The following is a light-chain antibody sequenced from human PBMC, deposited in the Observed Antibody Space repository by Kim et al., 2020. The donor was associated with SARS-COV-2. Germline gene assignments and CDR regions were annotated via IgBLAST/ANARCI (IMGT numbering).Light chain of an antibody. CDR3: QAWDSSTVV. CDR1: QLGDKY. V-gene: IGLV3-1*01. Sequence: SVAPGQTASITCSGDQLGDKYGCWYQQKPGQSPVLLIYQDTKRPSGIPERFSGSHSGNTATLTISGTQAMDEADYYCQAWDSSTVVFGGGTQLTVL. CDR2: QDT. J-gene: IGLJ2*01.